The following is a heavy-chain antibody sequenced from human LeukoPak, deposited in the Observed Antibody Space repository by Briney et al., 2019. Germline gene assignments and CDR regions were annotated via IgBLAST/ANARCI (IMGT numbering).Heavy chain of an antibody. D-gene: IGHD6-13*01. CDR1: GGSISRSSYY. Sequence: SETLSLTCTLSGGSISRSSYYWGWIRQPPGKGLEGIGSIYYSGSTYYNPSLKSRVHTSVEASKNQHSPKLSSVTAADPAVYYCARRASSSWYYYGMDVWGQGPTVTVSS. CDR2: IYYSGST. CDR3: ARRASSSWYYYGMDV. J-gene: IGHJ6*02. V-gene: IGHV4-39*01.